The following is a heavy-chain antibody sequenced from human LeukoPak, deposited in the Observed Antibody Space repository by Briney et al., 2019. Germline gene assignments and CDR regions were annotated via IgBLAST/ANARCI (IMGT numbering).Heavy chain of an antibody. D-gene: IGHD2-2*02. CDR3: AKDGIGYCSSTSCYTNYYYYYGMDV. CDR2: ISSSSSTI. J-gene: IGHJ6*02. CDR1: GFTFSSYS. V-gene: IGHV3-48*01. Sequence: GGSLRLSCAASGFTFSSYSMNWVRQAPGKGLEWVSYISSSSSTIYYADSVKGRFTISRDNSKNTLYLQMNSLRAEDTAVYYCAKDGIGYCSSTSCYTNYYYYYGMDVWGQGTTVTVSS.